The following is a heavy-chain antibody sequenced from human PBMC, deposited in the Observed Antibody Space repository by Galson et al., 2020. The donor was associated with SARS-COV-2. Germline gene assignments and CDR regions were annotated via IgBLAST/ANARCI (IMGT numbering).Heavy chain of an antibody. J-gene: IGHJ4*02. Sequence: ASVKVSCKASGYTFTSYYMHWVRQAPGQGLEWMGIINPSGGSTSYAQKFQGRVTMTRDTSTSTVYMELSSLRSEDTAVYYCARAISRYSSGWFAFDYWGQGTLVTVSS. CDR3: ARAISRYSSGWFAFDY. CDR1: GYTFTSYY. D-gene: IGHD6-19*01. CDR2: INPSGGST. V-gene: IGHV1-46*01.